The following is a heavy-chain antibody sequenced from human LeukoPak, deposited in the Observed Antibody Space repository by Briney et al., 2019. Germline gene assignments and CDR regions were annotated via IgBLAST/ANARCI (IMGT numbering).Heavy chain of an antibody. D-gene: IGHD5-12*01. CDR2: IIPIFGTA. CDR3: ARGFVDIVATTANWFDP. J-gene: IGHJ5*02. CDR1: GGTFSSYA. V-gene: IGHV1-69*05. Sequence: SVKVSCKASGGTFSSYAISWVRQAPGQGLEWMGGIIPIFGTANYAQNFQGRVTITTDESTSTAYMELSSLRSEDTAVYYCARGFVDIVATTANWFDPWGQGTLVTVSS.